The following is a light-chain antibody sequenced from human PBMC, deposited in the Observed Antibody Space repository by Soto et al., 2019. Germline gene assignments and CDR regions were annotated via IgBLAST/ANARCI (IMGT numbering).Light chain of an antibody. CDR1: QRVSSSY. CDR2: GAS. V-gene: IGKV3-20*01. CDR3: QQYGSSPLHT. J-gene: IGKJ2*01. Sequence: EIVLTQSPGTLSLSPGEGATLSCRASQRVSSSYLAWYQQKPGQAPRLLIYGASSRATGIPDRFSGSGSGTDFTLTISRLEPEDFAVYYCQQYGSSPLHTFGQGTKLEIK.